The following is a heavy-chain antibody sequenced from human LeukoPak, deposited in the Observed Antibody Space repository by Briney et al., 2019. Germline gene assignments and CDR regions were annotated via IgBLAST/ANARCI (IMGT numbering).Heavy chain of an antibody. D-gene: IGHD3-9*01. Sequence: GGSLRLSCAASGFTFSSYWMHWVRQAPGKGLVWVSRINSDGSSTNYADSVKGRFTISRDNAKNTLYLQMNSLRAEDTAVYYCARDRVDYDILTGSYGMDVWGQGTTVTVSS. V-gene: IGHV3-74*01. CDR2: INSDGSST. J-gene: IGHJ6*02. CDR3: ARDRVDYDILTGSYGMDV. CDR1: GFTFSSYW.